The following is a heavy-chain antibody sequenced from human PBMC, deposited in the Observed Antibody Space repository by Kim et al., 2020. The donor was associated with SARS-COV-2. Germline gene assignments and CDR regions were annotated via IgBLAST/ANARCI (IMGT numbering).Heavy chain of an antibody. J-gene: IGHJ5*02. CDR2: INHSGST. CDR1: GGSFSGYY. D-gene: IGHD3-22*01. Sequence: SETLSLTCAVYGGSFSGYYWSWIRQPPGKGLEWIGEINHSGSTNYNPSLKSRVTISVDTSKNQFSLKLSSVTAADTAVYYCARGSGYLRWFDPWGQGTLV. V-gene: IGHV4-34*01. CDR3: ARGSGYLRWFDP.